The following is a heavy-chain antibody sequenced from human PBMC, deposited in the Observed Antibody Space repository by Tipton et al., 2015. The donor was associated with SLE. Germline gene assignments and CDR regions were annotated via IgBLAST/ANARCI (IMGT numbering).Heavy chain of an antibody. CDR1: GFSVSSSY. J-gene: IGHJ4*02. V-gene: IGHV3-66*01. D-gene: IGHD4-17*01. CDR3: ARTGSDYGDYVINY. CDR2: IYSDGRT. Sequence: GSLRLSCEASGFSVSSSYMSWVRQTPGKGLEWVSTIYSDGRTFYADSVKGRFIISRDNVENTLYLQMNRLRPEDTAVYYCARTGSDYGDYVINYWGQGTLVTVSS.